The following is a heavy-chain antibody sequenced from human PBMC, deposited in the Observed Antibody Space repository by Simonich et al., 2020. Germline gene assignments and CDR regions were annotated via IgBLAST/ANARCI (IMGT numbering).Heavy chain of an antibody. CDR1: GYTFTSYG. Sequence: QVQLVQSGAEVKKPGASVKVSCKASGYTFTSYGISWVRQAPGQGLEWMGMVSAYNGNTNYAQKLQGRVTMTTDTSTITAYMERRSLRSDDTAVYYCARDQGGRAAAATDYWGQGTLVTVSS. V-gene: IGHV1-18*01. D-gene: IGHD6-13*01. CDR2: VSAYNGNT. CDR3: ARDQGGRAAAATDY. J-gene: IGHJ4*02.